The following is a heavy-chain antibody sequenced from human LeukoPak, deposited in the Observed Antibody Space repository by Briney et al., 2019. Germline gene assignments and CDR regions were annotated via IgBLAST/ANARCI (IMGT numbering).Heavy chain of an antibody. D-gene: IGHD3-16*02. CDR3: ARAGLGELSFDY. CDR2: IYHSGST. Sequence: SQTLSLTCTVSGGSISSGDYYWSWIRQPPGKGLEWIGSIYHSGSTYYNPSLKSRVTISVDTSKNQFSLKLSSVTAADTAVYYCARAGLGELSFDYWGQGTLVTVSS. J-gene: IGHJ4*02. CDR1: GGSISSGDYY. V-gene: IGHV4-39*07.